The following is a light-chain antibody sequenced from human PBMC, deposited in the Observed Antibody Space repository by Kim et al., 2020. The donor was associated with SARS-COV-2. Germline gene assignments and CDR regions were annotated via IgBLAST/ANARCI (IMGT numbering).Light chain of an antibody. V-gene: IGLV2-14*03. CDR2: DVT. J-gene: IGLJ1*01. CDR1: HSDVGGYKY. Sequence: SITISCTGTHSDVGGYKYVSWYQQHPGKAPKLMIYDVTNRPSGVSNRFSASKSANTASLTISGLQPEDEADYYCSSYTSSSTYVFGTGTKVTVL. CDR3: SSYTSSSTYV.